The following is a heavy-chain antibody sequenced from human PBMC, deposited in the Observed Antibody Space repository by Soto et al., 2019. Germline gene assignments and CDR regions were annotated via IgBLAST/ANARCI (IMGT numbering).Heavy chain of an antibody. CDR3: AKDSWYFDL. V-gene: IGHV3-74*01. CDR2: IDTSGSST. D-gene: IGHD6-13*01. Sequence: GEPLKISCEASGFIFTNFWMHWVRQVPGKVLAWVSRIDTSGSSTRYADSVKGRFTISRDNAKNTVSLQMNSLRAEDTGVYYCAKDSWYFDLWSQGSLVNASS. CDR1: GFIFTNFW. J-gene: IGHJ4*02.